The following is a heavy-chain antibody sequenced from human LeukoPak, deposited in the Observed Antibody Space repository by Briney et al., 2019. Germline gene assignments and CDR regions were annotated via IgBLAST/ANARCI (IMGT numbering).Heavy chain of an antibody. CDR3: ARHGNYNFGY. J-gene: IGHJ4*02. D-gene: IGHD5-24*01. Sequence: PGGSLRLSCAASGFTFSNDSMSWVRQAPGKGLEWVANIKPSGSAKSYVDSVKVRFTVSRDNSKNPLYLQMNSLRAEDTAVYYCARHGNYNFGYWGQGILVTVSS. V-gene: IGHV3-7*05. CDR2: IKPSGSAK. CDR1: GFTFSNDS.